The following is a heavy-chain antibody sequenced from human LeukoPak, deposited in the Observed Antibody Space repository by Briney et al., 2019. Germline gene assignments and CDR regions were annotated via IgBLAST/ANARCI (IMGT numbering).Heavy chain of an antibody. CDR1: GGSISSYY. J-gene: IGHJ4*02. CDR3: ASGENYGSGSYFTYFDH. CDR2: IYYSGSA. V-gene: IGHV4-59*01. Sequence: PSETLSLTCTVSGGSISSYYWSWIRQLPGKGLERIGYIYYSGSANYNPSLKSRVTISLDTSKNQFSLKLSSVTAADTAVYYCASGENYGSGSYFTYFDHWGQGTLVTVSS. D-gene: IGHD3-10*01.